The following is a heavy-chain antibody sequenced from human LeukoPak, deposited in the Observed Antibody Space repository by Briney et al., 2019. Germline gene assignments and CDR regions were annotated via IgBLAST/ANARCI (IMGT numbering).Heavy chain of an antibody. CDR3: ARDWYSSSAGLDP. Sequence: GGSLRLSCAASGFTVSSNYMSWVRQAPGKGLEWVSVIYSGGSTYYADSAKGRFTISRDNSKNTLYLQMNSLRAEDTAVYYCARDWYSSSAGLDPWGQGTLVTVSS. CDR2: IYSGGST. CDR1: GFTVSSNY. D-gene: IGHD6-6*01. J-gene: IGHJ5*02. V-gene: IGHV3-53*01.